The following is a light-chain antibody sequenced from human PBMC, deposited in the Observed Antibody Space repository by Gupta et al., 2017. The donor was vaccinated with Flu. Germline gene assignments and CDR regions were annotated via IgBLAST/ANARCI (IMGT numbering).Light chain of an antibody. CDR2: SNN. CDR1: SSNIGSNP. J-gene: IGLJ2*01. V-gene: IGLV1-44*01. Sequence: QSVLTQPPSVSGTPGQRVTISCSGSSSNIGSNPVNWYQQLPGTAPKLLIYSNNQRPSGVRDRFSGSKSGTSAALAIRGLQSGDEDDYYCATWDDSLKVFGGGTKLTVL. CDR3: ATWDDSLKV.